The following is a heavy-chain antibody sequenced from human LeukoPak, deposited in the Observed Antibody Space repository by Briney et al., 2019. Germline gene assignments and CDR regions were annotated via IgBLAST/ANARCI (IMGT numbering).Heavy chain of an antibody. D-gene: IGHD6-19*01. V-gene: IGHV4-59*01. CDR1: GGSISSYY. CDR2: IYYSGST. Sequence: PSETLSLTCTVSGGSISSYYWSWIRQPPGKGLEWIGYIYYSGSTNYNPSLKSRVTISVDTSQNQFSLKLSSVTAADTAVYYCARIAVAGLGDNWFDPWGQGTLVTVSS. J-gene: IGHJ5*02. CDR3: ARIAVAGLGDNWFDP.